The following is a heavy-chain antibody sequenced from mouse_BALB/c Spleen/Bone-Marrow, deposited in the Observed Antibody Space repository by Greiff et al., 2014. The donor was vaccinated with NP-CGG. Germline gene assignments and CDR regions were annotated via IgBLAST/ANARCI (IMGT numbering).Heavy chain of an antibody. J-gene: IGHJ4*01. Sequence: VQLKESGGDLVKPGGSLKLSCAASGFTFSSYGMSWVRQTPDKRLEWVATISSGGSYTYYPDSVKGRFTISRGNAKNTLYLQMSSLKSEDTAMYYCARDFITTDAMDYWGRGTSVTVSS. D-gene: IGHD1-1*01. V-gene: IGHV5-6*01. CDR3: ARDFITTDAMDY. CDR2: ISSGGSYT. CDR1: GFTFSSYG.